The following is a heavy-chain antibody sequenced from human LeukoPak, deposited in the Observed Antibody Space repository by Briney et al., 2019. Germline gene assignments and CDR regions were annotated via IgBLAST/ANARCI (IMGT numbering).Heavy chain of an antibody. V-gene: IGHV4-59*01. CDR2: IYYSGST. CDR3: ARVRVGTRRTFDY. Sequence: SETLSLTCTVSGGSISSYYWSWIRQPPGKGLEWIGYIYYSGSTNYNPSLKSRVTISVDTSKNQFSLKLSSVTAADTAVYYCARVRVGTRRTFDYWGQGTLVTASS. D-gene: IGHD1-26*01. CDR1: GGSISSYY. J-gene: IGHJ4*02.